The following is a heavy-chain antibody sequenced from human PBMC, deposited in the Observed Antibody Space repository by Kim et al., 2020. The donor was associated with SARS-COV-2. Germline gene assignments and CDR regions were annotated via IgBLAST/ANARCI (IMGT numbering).Heavy chain of an antibody. CDR1: GYTFTSYY. V-gene: IGHV1-46*01. CDR3: AREMGNSGYENWFDP. Sequence: ASVKVSCKASGYTFTSYYMHWVRQAPGQGLEWMGIINPSGGSTSYAQKFQGRVTMTRDTSTSTVYMELSSLRSEDTAVYYCAREMGNSGYENWFDPWGQGTLVTVSS. J-gene: IGHJ5*02. CDR2: INPSGGST. D-gene: IGHD5-12*01.